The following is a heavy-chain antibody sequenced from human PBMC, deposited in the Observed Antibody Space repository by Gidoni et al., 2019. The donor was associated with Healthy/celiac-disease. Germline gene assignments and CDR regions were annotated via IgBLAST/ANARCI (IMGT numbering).Heavy chain of an antibody. V-gene: IGHV4-59*01. Sequence: QVQLQESGPGLVKPSETLSLTCTVSGGSISSYYWSWIRQPPGKGLEWIGYIYYSGSTNYNPSLKSRVTISVDTSKNQFSLKLSSVTAADTAVYYCARVPYYYGSGSYYPLGAFDIWGQGTMVTVSS. D-gene: IGHD3-10*01. J-gene: IGHJ3*02. CDR2: IYYSGST. CDR1: GGSISSYY. CDR3: ARVPYYYGSGSYYPLGAFDI.